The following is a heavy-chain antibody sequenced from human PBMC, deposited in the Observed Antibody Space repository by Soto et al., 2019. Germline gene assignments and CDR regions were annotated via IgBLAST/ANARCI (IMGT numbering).Heavy chain of an antibody. CDR1: GFTFSSYW. CDR2: INSDGSST. D-gene: IGHD6-13*01. Sequence: GGSLRLSCAASGFTFSSYWMHWVRQAPGKGLVWVSRINSDGSSTSYADSVKGRLTISRDNAKDTLYLQMNSLRVEDTAVYYCGRAEAAAGVDYWGQGTLVTVS. J-gene: IGHJ4*02. CDR3: GRAEAAAGVDY. V-gene: IGHV3-74*01.